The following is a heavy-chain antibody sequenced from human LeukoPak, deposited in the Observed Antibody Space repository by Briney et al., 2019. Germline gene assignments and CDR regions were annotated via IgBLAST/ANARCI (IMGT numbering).Heavy chain of an antibody. V-gene: IGHV3-30*01. CDR3: ARDSTYYYDSGSSGPHYFDN. CDR1: GFTFSNYA. D-gene: IGHD3-10*01. J-gene: IGHJ4*02. CDR2: ISSGGTYE. Sequence: GGSLRLSCAASGFTFSNYAMHWVRQAPGKGLEWVSLISSGGTYEYYADSVRRRFTISRDDSKNTLYLQLNSLRAEDTAVYYCARDSTYYYDSGSSGPHYFDNWGQGTLVTVSS.